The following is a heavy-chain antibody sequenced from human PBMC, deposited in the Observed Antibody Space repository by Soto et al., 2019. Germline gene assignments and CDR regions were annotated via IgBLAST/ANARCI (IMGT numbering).Heavy chain of an antibody. V-gene: IGHV4-34*01. J-gene: IGHJ4*02. CDR2: INHSGST. CDR3: ARGRFNYYDSSGITPTWNY. Sequence: SETLSLTCAFYGGSFSGYYWSLIRQPPGKGLEWIGEINHSGSTNYNPSLKSRVTISVDTSKNQFSLKLSSVTAADTAVYYCARGRFNYYDSSGITPTWNYWGQGTLVTVSS. CDR1: GGSFSGYY. D-gene: IGHD3-22*01.